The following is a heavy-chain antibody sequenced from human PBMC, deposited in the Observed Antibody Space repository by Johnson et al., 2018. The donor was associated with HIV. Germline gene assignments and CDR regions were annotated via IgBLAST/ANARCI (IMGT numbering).Heavy chain of an antibody. CDR1: GFTVSSYY. CDR3: AKERRAPLAFYI. J-gene: IGHJ3*02. V-gene: IGHV3-30*18. Sequence: QVQLVESGGGLVQPGGSLRLSCAASGFTVSSYYMRWVRQAPGKGLEWVAVISYDGSNKYYADSVKGRFTISRDNSKNTLYLQMNTLRPEDTAVYYCAKERRAPLAFYIWGQGTMVTVSS. CDR2: ISYDGSNK.